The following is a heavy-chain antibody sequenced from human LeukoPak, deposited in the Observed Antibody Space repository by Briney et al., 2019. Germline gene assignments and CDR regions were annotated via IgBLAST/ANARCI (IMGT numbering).Heavy chain of an antibody. CDR1: GGSISSGSYY. D-gene: IGHD3-22*01. J-gene: IGHJ3*02. CDR2: IYTSGST. CDR3: ARKMYYYDSSGYGRAFDI. Sequence: KPSQTLSLTCTVSGGSISSGSYYWSWIRQPAGKGLEWIGRIYTSGSTNYNPSLKSRVTISVDTSKNQFSLKLSSVTAADTAVYYCARKMYYYDSSGYGRAFDIWGQGTMVTVSS. V-gene: IGHV4-61*02.